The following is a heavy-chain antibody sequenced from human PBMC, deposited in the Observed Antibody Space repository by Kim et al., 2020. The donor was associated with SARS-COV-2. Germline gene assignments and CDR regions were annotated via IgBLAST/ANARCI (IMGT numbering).Heavy chain of an antibody. CDR1: GFTFSSYG. D-gene: IGHD6-13*01. CDR2: ISYDGSNK. CDR3: AKVVGSSSWYPYFDY. Sequence: LSLTCAASGFTFSSYGMHWVRQAPGKGLEWVAVISYDGSNKYYADSVKGRFTISRDNSKNTLYLQMNSLRAEDTAVYYCAKVVGSSSWYPYFDYWGQGTLVTVSS. V-gene: IGHV3-30*18. J-gene: IGHJ4*02.